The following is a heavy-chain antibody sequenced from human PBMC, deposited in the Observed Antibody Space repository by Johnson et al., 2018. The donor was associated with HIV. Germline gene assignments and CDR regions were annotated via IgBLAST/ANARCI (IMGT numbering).Heavy chain of an antibody. CDR3: AKVHSGQLVGYAFDI. Sequence: QVQLVESGGGVVQPGGYLRLSCAASGFTFSNYGMHWVRQGPGKGLEWVASIRPDGNNKYYADSATGRVTISRANTKTTLSLQMNSLRAEDTALYYCAKVHSGQLVGYAFDIWGQGTMVTVSS. D-gene: IGHD1-26*01. CDR2: IRPDGNNK. J-gene: IGHJ3*02. CDR1: GFTFSNYG. V-gene: IGHV3-30*02.